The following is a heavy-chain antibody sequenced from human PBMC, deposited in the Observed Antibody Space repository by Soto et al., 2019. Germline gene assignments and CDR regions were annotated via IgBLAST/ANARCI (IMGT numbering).Heavy chain of an antibody. J-gene: IGHJ5*01. Sequence: SETLSLTCAVYGGSFSGYYWSGSRQPPGKGLEWIGEINHSGSTNYNPSLKSRVTISVDTSKNQFSLKLSSVTAADTAVYYCARGRLGYCSGGRCQRGWWFHFCGQGPRVTVSS. CDR1: GGSFSGYY. V-gene: IGHV4-34*01. CDR3: ARGRLGYCSGGRCQRGWWFHF. CDR2: INHSGST. D-gene: IGHD2-15*01.